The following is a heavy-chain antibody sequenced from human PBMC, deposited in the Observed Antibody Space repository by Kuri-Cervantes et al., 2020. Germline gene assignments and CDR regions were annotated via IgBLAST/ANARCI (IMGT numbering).Heavy chain of an antibody. CDR1: GCSISSSSYY. V-gene: IGHV4-39*07. CDR3: ARGGTGTTSVGAVHWFDP. CDR2: IYYSGST. D-gene: IGHD1-7*01. Sequence: SETLSLTCTVSGCSISSSSYYWGWIRQPPGKGLEWIGSIYYSGSTYYNPSLKSRVTISVDRSKNQFSLKLSSVTAADTAVYYCARGGTGTTSVGAVHWFDPWGQGTLVTVSS. J-gene: IGHJ5*02.